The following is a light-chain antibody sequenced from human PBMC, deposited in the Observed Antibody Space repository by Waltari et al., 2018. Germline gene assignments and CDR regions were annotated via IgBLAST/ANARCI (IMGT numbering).Light chain of an antibody. V-gene: IGLV2-23*02. J-gene: IGLJ2*01. CDR1: SRDVGTYQR. CDR2: AVR. CDR3: SSYAGSSKGV. Sequence: QSALTPPASVSGSPGQSIPISCTGTSRDVGTYQRVSWYQQHPGKAPKLMIYAVRKRPSGVSDRFSGSKTGDMASLTISGLQPEDEAEYFCSSYAGSSKGVFGGGTKVTVL.